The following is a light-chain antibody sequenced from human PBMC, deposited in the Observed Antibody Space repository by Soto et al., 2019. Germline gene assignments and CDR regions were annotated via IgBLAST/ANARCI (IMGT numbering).Light chain of an antibody. Sequence: QSFLTQPASVSLSPGQSITISCTGSGRDIGAYDYVSWYQQHPGKAPKLLIYGVKNRPSGVSYRFSASKSAFTASLTISGLQAEDEAHYYCSSYTTSYFYVFGPGTKVTVL. CDR3: SSYTTSYFYV. V-gene: IGLV2-14*01. J-gene: IGLJ1*01. CDR2: GVK. CDR1: GRDIGAYDY.